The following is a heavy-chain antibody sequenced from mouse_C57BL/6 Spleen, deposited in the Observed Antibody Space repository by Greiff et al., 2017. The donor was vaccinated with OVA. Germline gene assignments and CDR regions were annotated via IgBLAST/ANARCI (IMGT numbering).Heavy chain of an antibody. D-gene: IGHD1-1*01. J-gene: IGHJ4*01. Sequence: QVQLQQSGPELVKPGASVKISCKASGYAFSSSWMNWVKQRPGKGLEWIGRIYPGDGDTNYNGKFKGKATLTADKSSSTAYMQLSSLTSEDSAVYFCARDITTVVEDAMDYWGQGTSVTVSS. V-gene: IGHV1-82*01. CDR1: GYAFSSSW. CDR3: ARDITTVVEDAMDY. CDR2: IYPGDGDT.